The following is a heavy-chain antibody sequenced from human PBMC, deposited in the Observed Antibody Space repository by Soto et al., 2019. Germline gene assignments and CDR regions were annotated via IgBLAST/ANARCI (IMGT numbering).Heavy chain of an antibody. J-gene: IGHJ5*01. D-gene: IGHD2-2*01. V-gene: IGHV4-59*01. CDR3: ARGGGVPAAIGWFDS. Sequence: LSLTCTVSGGYISSYYWSWIRQPPGKGLEWIGYIHYSGTNYNPSLKSRLTMSVDTSKNQFSLNLISMTAADTAVYYCARGGGVPAAIGWFDSWGQGTQVTVSS. CDR2: IHYSGT. CDR1: GGYISSYY.